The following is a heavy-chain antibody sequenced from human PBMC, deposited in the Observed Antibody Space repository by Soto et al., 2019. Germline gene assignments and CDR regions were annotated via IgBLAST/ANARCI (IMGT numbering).Heavy chain of an antibody. CDR1: GGSISSYY. CDR2: IYYSGST. D-gene: IGHD6-13*01. Sequence: SETLSLTCTVSGGSISSYYWSWIRQPPGKGLEWIGYIYYSGSTNYNPSLKSRVTISVDTSKNQFSLKLSSVTAADTAVYYCARHRSPSSWFDCWGQGPLVTVSS. V-gene: IGHV4-59*01. J-gene: IGHJ4*02. CDR3: ARHRSPSSWFDC.